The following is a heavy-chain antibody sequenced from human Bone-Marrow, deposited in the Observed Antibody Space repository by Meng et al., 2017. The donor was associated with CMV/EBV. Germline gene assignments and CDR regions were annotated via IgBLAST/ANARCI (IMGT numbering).Heavy chain of an antibody. CDR3: ARDPPAVYDFWSGYLGRYYYYYGMDV. CDR1: GFTVSSNY. CDR2: ISSSSSTI. D-gene: IGHD3-3*01. J-gene: IGHJ6*02. V-gene: IGHV3-48*04. Sequence: GGSLRLSCAASGFTVSSNYMSWVRQAPGKGLEWVSYISSSSSTIYYADSVKGRFTISRDNAKNSLYLQMNSLRAEDTAVYYCARDPPAVYDFWSGYLGRYYYYYGMDVWGQGTTVTVSS.